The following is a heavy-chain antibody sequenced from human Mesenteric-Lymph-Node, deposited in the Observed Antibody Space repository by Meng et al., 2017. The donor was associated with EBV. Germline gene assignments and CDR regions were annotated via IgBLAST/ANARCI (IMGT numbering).Heavy chain of an antibody. CDR3: ARRIDFWSHYSDY. CDR2: IYQSGNT. Sequence: QLQGWGPGSVKPWGSRAPTCAVSGAPTSSDNWWIWVRQPPGKGLGWIGEIYQSGNTNYNPSLKSRLVISVDKSKNQFSLKLSSVTAADTAVYYCARRIDFWSHYSDYWGQGILVTVSS. J-gene: IGHJ4*02. D-gene: IGHD3-3*01. CDR1: GAPTSSDNW. V-gene: IGHV4-4*02.